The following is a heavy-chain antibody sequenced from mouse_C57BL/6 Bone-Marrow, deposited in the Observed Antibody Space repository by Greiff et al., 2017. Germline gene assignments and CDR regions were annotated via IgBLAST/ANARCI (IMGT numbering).Heavy chain of an antibody. CDR3: AIARPMDVYFDY. V-gene: IGHV1-74*01. CDR1: GYTFTSYW. CDR2: IHPSDRDT. D-gene: IGHD2-3*01. Sequence: QVQLKQPGAELVKPGASVKVSCKASGYTFTSYWMHWVKQRPGQGLEWIGRIHPSDRDTNYNQKFKGKATLTVDKSSSTAYMQLSSLTSEDSAGYYCAIARPMDVYFDYWGQGTTLTVSS. J-gene: IGHJ2*01.